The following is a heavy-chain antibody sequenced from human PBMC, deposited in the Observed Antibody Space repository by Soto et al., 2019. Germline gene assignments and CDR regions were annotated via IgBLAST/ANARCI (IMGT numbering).Heavy chain of an antibody. CDR3: SSSSGRDYYYYGMDV. CDR1: GGTFSSYA. CDR2: IIPIFGTA. Sequence: ASVKVSCKASGGTFSSYAISWVRQAPGQGLEWMGGIIPIFGTANYAQKFQGRVTITADESTSTAYMELSSLRSEDTAVYYCSSSSGRDYYYYGMDVWGQGTTVTVSS. D-gene: IGHD6-6*01. J-gene: IGHJ6*02. V-gene: IGHV1-69*13.